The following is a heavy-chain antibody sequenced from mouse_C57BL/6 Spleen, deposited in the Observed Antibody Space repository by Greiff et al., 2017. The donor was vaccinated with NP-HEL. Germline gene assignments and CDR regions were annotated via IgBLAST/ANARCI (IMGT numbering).Heavy chain of an antibody. Sequence: GYSFTGYFMTWVKQSHGKSLEWIGRLNPYNGDTFYNQKFKGKATLTVDKSSSTAHMELLSLTSEDFAVYYCARSYYGSSYGYFDVWGTGTTVTVSS. D-gene: IGHD1-1*01. J-gene: IGHJ1*03. CDR3: ARSYYGSSYGYFDV. CDR2: LNPYNGDT. CDR1: GYSFTGYF. V-gene: IGHV1-37*01.